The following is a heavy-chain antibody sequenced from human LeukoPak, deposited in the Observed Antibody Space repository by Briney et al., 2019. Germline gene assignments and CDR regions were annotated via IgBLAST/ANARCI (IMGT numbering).Heavy chain of an antibody. CDR2: ITPSGGT. Sequence: ASVQVSCKASGYSFTSYYLHWERQAPGQGLEWMGWITPSGGTNYPQKFQGRVAITRDTSITTAYMDLSRLTSDDTAVYYCARDRYGDGFAHFDYWGQGALVTVSS. V-gene: IGHV1-2*02. CDR3: ARDRYGDGFAHFDY. J-gene: IGHJ4*02. CDR1: GYSFTSYY. D-gene: IGHD5-24*01.